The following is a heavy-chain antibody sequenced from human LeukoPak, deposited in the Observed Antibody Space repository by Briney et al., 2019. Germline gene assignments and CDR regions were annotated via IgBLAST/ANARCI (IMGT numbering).Heavy chain of an antibody. CDR3: ARVLSWGLGYCSSTSCYPLGPFDY. D-gene: IGHD2-2*01. CDR2: IYYSGST. Sequence: TSETLSLTCTVSGGSISSGDYYWSWIRQPPGKGLEWIGYIYYSGSTYYNPSLKSRVTISVDTSKNQFSLKLSSVTAADTAVYYCARVLSWGLGYCSSTSCYPLGPFDYWGQGTLVTVSS. CDR1: GGSISSGDYY. V-gene: IGHV4-30-4*08. J-gene: IGHJ4*02.